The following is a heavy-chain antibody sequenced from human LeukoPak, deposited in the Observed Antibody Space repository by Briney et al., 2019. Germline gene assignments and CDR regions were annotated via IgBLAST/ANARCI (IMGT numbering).Heavy chain of an antibody. V-gene: IGHV3-66*01. CDR1: GFTVSSNF. CDR3: ARDPPPYYYGSSGYYWDY. Sequence: GGSLRLSCAASGFTVSSNFMMWVRQPPGKGLEWGAVIYSGGSTYYAVSVKCRFTICSDNSKNTLYLQMNSLRAEDTAVYYCARDPPPYYYGSSGYYWDYWGQGTLVTVSS. D-gene: IGHD3-22*01. CDR2: IYSGGST. J-gene: IGHJ4*02.